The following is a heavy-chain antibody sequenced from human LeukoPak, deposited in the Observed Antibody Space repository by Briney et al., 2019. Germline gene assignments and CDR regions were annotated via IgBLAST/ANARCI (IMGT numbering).Heavy chain of an antibody. J-gene: IGHJ4*02. CDR2: INSDGSST. V-gene: IGHV3-74*01. CDR1: GFTFSSYW. CDR3: ARESGYCSSTSCPYNY. D-gene: IGHD2-2*01. Sequence: GGSLRLSCAASGFTFSSYWMHWVRQAPGKGLVWVSRINSDGSSTSYADSVKGRFTISRDNAKNTLYLQMNSLRAEDTAAYYCARESGYCSSTSCPYNYWGQGTLVTVSS.